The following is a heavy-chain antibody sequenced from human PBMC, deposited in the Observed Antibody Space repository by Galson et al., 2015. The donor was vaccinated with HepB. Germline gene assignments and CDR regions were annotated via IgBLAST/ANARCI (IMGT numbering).Heavy chain of an antibody. D-gene: IGHD2-21*02. CDR1: GDSFSYYA. J-gene: IGHJ4*02. V-gene: IGHV1-69*06. CDR2: IIPVFGTV. Sequence: SVKVSCKASGDSFSYYAINWVRQAPGQGLEWMGGIIPVFGTVNYAQNFQGRVTITADKATSTAYMDLSSLRSEDTAEYYCVFERTVVVADGRFDYWGQGTLVTVSS. CDR3: VFERTVVVADGRFDY.